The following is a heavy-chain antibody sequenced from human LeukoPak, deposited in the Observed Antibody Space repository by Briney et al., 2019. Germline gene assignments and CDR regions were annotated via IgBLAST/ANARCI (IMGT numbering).Heavy chain of an antibody. J-gene: IGHJ4*02. CDR1: GFTVSTNY. CDR3: TTEDIVLGPNLF. CDR2: IYSGDTT. Sequence: GGSLTLSCAASGFTVSTNYMSWVRQAPGKGLEWVSVIYSGDTTFYADSVRGKFTISRDNSKNTLYLQMNSLRAEDTAVYYCTTEDIVLGPNLFWGQGTLVTVSS. V-gene: IGHV3-66*01. D-gene: IGHD2-2*01.